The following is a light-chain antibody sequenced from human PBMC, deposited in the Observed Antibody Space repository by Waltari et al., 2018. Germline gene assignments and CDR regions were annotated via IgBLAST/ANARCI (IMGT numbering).Light chain of an antibody. CDR1: ALPKQY. CDR2: KDS. Sequence: SYELTQPPSVSVSPGQTARITCSGDALPKQYAYWYQQKPGQAPVLVIYKDSERPSGIPGRFPGTSSGTTVTLTIRGVQAEDEADYYCQSADSSGTPNWVFGGGTKLTVL. J-gene: IGLJ3*02. V-gene: IGLV3-25*03. CDR3: QSADSSGTPNWV.